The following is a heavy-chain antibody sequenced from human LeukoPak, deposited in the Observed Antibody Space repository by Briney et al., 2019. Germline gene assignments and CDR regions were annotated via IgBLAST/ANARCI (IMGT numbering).Heavy chain of an antibody. J-gene: IGHJ4*02. V-gene: IGHV3-30*02. D-gene: IGHD4-17*01. CDR2: IRHDGSRT. Sequence: GGSMRLSCATSGFTFSRFGVHWVRQAPDKGLEWVAFIRHDGSRTYCGDSVKGRCTVSRDKSKNTVFLQVASLTADDTAVYYCAKDNGDYLTPDNWGQGTLVTVSS. CDR1: GFTFSRFG. CDR3: AKDNGDYLTPDN.